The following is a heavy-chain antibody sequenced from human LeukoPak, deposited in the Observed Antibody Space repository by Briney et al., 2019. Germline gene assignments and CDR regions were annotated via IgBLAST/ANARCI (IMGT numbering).Heavy chain of an antibody. D-gene: IGHD6-13*01. J-gene: IGHJ4*02. Sequence: GGSLRLSCAASGFTFSSYAMHWVRQAPGKGLEWVAVISYDGSNKYYADSVKGRFTISRDNSKNTLYLQMNSLRAEDTAVYYCEKSGYSSSWYFDSWGQGTLVSVSS. CDR3: EKSGYSSSWYFDS. V-gene: IGHV3-30-3*02. CDR2: ISYDGSNK. CDR1: GFTFSSYA.